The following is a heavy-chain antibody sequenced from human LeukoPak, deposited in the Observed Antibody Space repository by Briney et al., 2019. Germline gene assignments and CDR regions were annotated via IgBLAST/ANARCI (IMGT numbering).Heavy chain of an antibody. J-gene: IGHJ4*02. CDR3: ARLRGSGPDFDY. CDR2: IYYSGST. V-gene: IGHV4-39*01. CDR1: GDSISSSSYY. Sequence: SETLSLTCTVSGDSISSSSYYWDWIRQPPGKGLEWIGSIYYSGSTYYNPSLKSRVTISVDTSKNQFSLKLSSVTAADTAVYYCARLRGSGPDFDYWGQGTLVTVSS. D-gene: IGHD6-19*01.